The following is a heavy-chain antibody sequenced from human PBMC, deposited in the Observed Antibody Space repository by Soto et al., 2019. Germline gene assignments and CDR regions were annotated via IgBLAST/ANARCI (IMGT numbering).Heavy chain of an antibody. D-gene: IGHD3-10*01. CDR3: ATNLAAVGFGESF. Sequence: EVQLVESGGGLVQPGRSLRLSCAASGFTFDDYAMHWVRQAPGKGLEWVSGISWNSGSIGYADSVKGRFTISRDNAKNSLYLQMNSLRAEDTALYYCATNLAAVGFGESFWGQGTLVTVSS. CDR2: ISWNSGSI. CDR1: GFTFDDYA. V-gene: IGHV3-9*01. J-gene: IGHJ4*02.